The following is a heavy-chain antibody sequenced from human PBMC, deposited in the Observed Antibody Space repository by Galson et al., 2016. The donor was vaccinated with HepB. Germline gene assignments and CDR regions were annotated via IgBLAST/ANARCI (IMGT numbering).Heavy chain of an antibody. Sequence: SETLSLTCSVYGGSFNSYSWSWIRQPPGKGLEWIGEVTHTGNTNYNPSLESRLTMAIDTSKNQSSLRLRSVTAADTAVYYCAREDWYFDVWGRGTQVTVSS. V-gene: IGHV4-34*01. CDR2: VTHTGNT. CDR3: AREDWYFDV. J-gene: IGHJ2*01. CDR1: GGSFNSYS.